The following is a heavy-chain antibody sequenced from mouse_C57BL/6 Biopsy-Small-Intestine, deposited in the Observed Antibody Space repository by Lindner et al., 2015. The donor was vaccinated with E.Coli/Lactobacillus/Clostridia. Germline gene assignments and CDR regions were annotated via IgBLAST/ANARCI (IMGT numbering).Heavy chain of an antibody. CDR3: TRRSLDGYFFDY. CDR1: GSTFSDYG. CDR2: ISSGSSTI. Sequence: VQLQESGGDLVRPGGSLKLSCAASGSTFSDYGMHWVRQAPEKGLEWVAYISSGSSTIYYADTVKGRFTISRDNAKNTLFLQMTSLRSEDTAMYYCTRRSLDGYFFDYWGQGTTLTVSS. D-gene: IGHD2-3*01. V-gene: IGHV5-17*01. J-gene: IGHJ2*01.